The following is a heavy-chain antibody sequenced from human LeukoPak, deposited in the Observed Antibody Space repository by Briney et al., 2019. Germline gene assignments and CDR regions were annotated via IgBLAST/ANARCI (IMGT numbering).Heavy chain of an antibody. V-gene: IGHV3-30*02. J-gene: IGHJ4*02. CDR1: GFTFSSYG. CDR2: IRYDGSTK. CDR3: AKVVSSSWGYFDY. D-gene: IGHD6-13*01. Sequence: AGGSLRLSCAESGFTFSSYGMHWVRQAPGKGLEWVAFIRYDGSTKYYADSVKGRFTISRDNSKNTLYLQMNSLRPEDTAVYYCAKVVSSSWGYFDYWGQGTLVTVSS.